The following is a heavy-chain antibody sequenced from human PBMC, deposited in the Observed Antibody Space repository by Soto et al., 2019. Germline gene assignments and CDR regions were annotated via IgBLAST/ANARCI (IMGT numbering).Heavy chain of an antibody. CDR3: VGSADYYDSSGSASHDY. J-gene: IGHJ4*02. V-gene: IGHV1-46*01. CDR2: INPSGGST. CDR1: GYTFTSYY. D-gene: IGHD3-22*01. Sequence: ASVKVSCEASGYTFTSYYMHWVRQAPGQGLEWMGIINPSGGSTSYAQKFQGRVTMTTDTSTSTVYMELSSLRSEDTAVYYCVGSADYYDSSGSASHDYWGQGTLVTVSS.